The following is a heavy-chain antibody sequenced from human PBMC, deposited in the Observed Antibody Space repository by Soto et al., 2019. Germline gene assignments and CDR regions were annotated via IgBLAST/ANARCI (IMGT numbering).Heavy chain of an antibody. J-gene: IGHJ4*02. CDR1: GFTFSNYA. CDR2: ISATGRDT. Sequence: PGGSLRLSCAASGFTFSNYAMSWVRQAPGKGLEWVSGISATGRDTYYADSVKDRFTISRDSSKNTLYLQMNSLRAEDRAIYYCEKGKTYGWYYFDYSGPGPLVTVSS. CDR3: EKGKTYGWYYFDY. V-gene: IGHV3-23*01. D-gene: IGHD6-19*01.